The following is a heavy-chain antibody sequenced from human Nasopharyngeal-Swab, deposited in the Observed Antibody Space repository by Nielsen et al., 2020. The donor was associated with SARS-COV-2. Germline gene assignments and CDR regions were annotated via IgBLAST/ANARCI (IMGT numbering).Heavy chain of an antibody. D-gene: IGHD6-19*01. CDR2: IYYSGST. CDR3: ARGGSGWSTTFDY. Sequence: PGKGLEWIGYIYYSGSTNYNPSLKSRVTISVDTSKNQFSLKLSPVTAADTAVYYCARGGSGWSTTFDYWGQGTLVTVSS. J-gene: IGHJ4*02. V-gene: IGHV4-59*13.